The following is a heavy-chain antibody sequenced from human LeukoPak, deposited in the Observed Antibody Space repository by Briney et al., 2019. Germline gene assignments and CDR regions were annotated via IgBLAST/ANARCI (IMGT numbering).Heavy chain of an antibody. CDR3: ARDSRGAFDY. D-gene: IGHD3-10*01. J-gene: IGHJ4*02. CDR2: IKQDGSEK. CDR1: GFTFSSYG. Sequence: PGGSLRLSCAASGFTFSSYGMSWVRQAPGKGLEWVANIKQDGSEKYYVDSVKGRFTISRDNAKNSLYLQMNSLRAEDTAVYYCARDSRGAFDYWGQGTLVTVSS. V-gene: IGHV3-7*01.